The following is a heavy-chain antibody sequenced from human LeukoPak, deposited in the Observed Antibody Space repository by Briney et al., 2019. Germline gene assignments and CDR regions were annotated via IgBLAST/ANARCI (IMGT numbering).Heavy chain of an antibody. D-gene: IGHD2-2*01. CDR1: AFTFRTYA. Sequence: GGSLRLSCAASAFTFRTYAMHWVRQAPGKGLEWVATISDDGTKKYYADSVKGRFTISRDNSKSTLFLQMNSLRPEDTAIYYCARENTSSSFDYWGQGTLVTVSS. V-gene: IGHV3-30*04. CDR2: ISDDGTKK. CDR3: ARENTSSSFDY. J-gene: IGHJ4*02.